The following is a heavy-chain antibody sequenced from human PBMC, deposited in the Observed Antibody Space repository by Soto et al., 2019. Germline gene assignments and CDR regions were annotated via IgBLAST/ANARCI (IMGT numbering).Heavy chain of an antibody. CDR2: VDHNGRP. CDR1: GGSFSGHC. V-gene: IGHV4-34*01. CDR3: ARGKSRYGTGTFYNYFYMDV. J-gene: IGHJ6*03. Sequence: QVHLEQWGAGLLKPSETLSLTCAVYGGSFSGHCWSWIRQSPGKGPEWLGEVDHNGRPNYNPSLKSRVSISTDTSKNQFSLKLNSVTAADTAVYYCARGKSRYGTGTFYNYFYMDVWGKGTTVTVSS. D-gene: IGHD3-10*01.